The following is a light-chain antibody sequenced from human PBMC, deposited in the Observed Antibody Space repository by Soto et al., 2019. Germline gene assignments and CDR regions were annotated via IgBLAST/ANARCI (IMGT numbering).Light chain of an antibody. CDR3: MQALQTPVT. Sequence: DIVMTQSPLSLPVTPGEPASISCRSSQSLLPTIGYNYLDWYLQKPGQSPQLLIYLGSNRASGVSDRFSGSGSGTDFTLKISRVEAEDVGVYYCMQALQTPVTFGQGTRLEIK. J-gene: IGKJ5*01. CDR2: LGS. CDR1: QSLLPTIGYNY. V-gene: IGKV2-28*01.